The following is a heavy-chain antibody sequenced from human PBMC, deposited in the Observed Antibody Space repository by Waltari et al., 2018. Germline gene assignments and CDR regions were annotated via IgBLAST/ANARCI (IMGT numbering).Heavy chain of an antibody. Sequence: QVQLQESGPGLVKPSETLSLACTVSGGSISSYHWSWILQPPGKGLEWSGYIYYSGSTNYNPPLKSRVTISVDTSKNQFSLKLSSVTAADTAVYYCARESYYGSGSRSGFDYWGQGTLVTVSS. D-gene: IGHD3-10*01. CDR1: GGSISSYH. V-gene: IGHV4-59*01. CDR3: ARESYYGSGSRSGFDY. CDR2: IYYSGST. J-gene: IGHJ4*02.